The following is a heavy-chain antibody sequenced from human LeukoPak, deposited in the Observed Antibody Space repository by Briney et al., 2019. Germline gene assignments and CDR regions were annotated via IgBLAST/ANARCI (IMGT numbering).Heavy chain of an antibody. CDR2: IHYDGKI. CDR3: ASGDGYLQPY. Sequence: GGSLRLSCAASGFSVSGKFMSWVRQAPGKGLEWVSIIHYDGKIRYAGSVGGRFTIYRDDSENTLFLQVNSLRVDDTAVYFCASGDGYLQPYWGQGTLVTASS. D-gene: IGHD2-21*01. J-gene: IGHJ4*02. CDR1: GFSVSGKF. V-gene: IGHV3-53*01.